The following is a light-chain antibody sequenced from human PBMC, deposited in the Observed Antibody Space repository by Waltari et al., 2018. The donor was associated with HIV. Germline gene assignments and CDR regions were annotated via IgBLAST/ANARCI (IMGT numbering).Light chain of an antibody. CDR3: GTWDTSLNVWV. V-gene: IGLV1-51*01. J-gene: IGLJ3*02. Sequence: QSVLTQPPSVSAAPGQKVTISCSGSSSNIGNNHHFWYQHLPGTAPKLLIYDNDRRPSGIPDRFSGSKSGTSATLGVSGLQTGDEADYYCGTWDTSLNVWVFGGGTKLTVL. CDR1: SSNIGNNH. CDR2: DND.